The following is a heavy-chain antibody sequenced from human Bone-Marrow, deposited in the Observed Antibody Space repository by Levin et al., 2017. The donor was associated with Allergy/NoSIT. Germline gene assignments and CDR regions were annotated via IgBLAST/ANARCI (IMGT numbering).Heavy chain of an antibody. CDR2: TSYSGTG. CDR3: ARAPYVSGTFGYFDY. CDR1: GVSTSSGGYF. V-gene: IGHV4-31*11. D-gene: IGHD3-10*01. Sequence: SETLSLTCAVSGVSTSSGGYFWNWFRQHPGKGLEWIGYTSYSGTGNQNPSLKSRIVISVDTSENQFSLRLNSVTAADTAVYYCARAPYVSGTFGYFDYWGQGALVTVSS. J-gene: IGHJ4*02.